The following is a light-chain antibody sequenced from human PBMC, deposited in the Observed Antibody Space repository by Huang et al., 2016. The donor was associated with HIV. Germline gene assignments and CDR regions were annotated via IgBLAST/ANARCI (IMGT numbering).Light chain of an antibody. CDR1: QSISSY. V-gene: IGKV1-39*01. Sequence: DIQMTQSPSSLSASAGDRVTITCRASQSISSYLNWYQQKPGKAPKLLIYAASSLQSGVPSRFSGSGSGTDVTLTISSLQPEDFATYYCQQSYSTLRYTFGQGTKLEIK. J-gene: IGKJ2*01. CDR2: AAS. CDR3: QQSYSTLRYT.